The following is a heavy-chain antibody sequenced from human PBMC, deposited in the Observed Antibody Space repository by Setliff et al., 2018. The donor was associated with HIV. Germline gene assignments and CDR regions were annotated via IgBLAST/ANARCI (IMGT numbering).Heavy chain of an antibody. D-gene: IGHD4-4*01. Sequence: SETLSLTCAVYGGSFSGYYWSWIRQPPGKGLEWIGEINHSGSTNYNMSLWSRVTISLDASRNQFSLKLNSVTAADTAMYYCARDPTTGVDYWGQGTLVTVSS. CDR2: INHSGST. CDR3: ARDPTTGVDY. CDR1: GGSFSGYY. J-gene: IGHJ4*02. V-gene: IGHV4-34*01.